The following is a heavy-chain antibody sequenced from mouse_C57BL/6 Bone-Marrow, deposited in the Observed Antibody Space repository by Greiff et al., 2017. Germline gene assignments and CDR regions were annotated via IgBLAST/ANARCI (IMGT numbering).Heavy chain of an antibody. J-gene: IGHJ2*01. Sequence: VQLQQSGAELVKPGASVKLSCTASGFNIKVYYMHWVKQRTEKGLEWIGRIDPEDGETKSAPKFQCKATITADTSSNTAYLQLSSLTSEDTAVYYCARWDDYDYWGQGTTLTVSS. CDR2: IDPEDGET. CDR1: GFNIKVYY. D-gene: IGHD2-4*01. CDR3: ARWDDYDY. V-gene: IGHV14-2*01.